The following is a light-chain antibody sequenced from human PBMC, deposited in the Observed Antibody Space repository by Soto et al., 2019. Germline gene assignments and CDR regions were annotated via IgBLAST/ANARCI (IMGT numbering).Light chain of an antibody. J-gene: IGLJ3*02. CDR2: EGS. CDR1: SSDVGNYNL. V-gene: IGLV2-23*01. CDR3: CSYASSSTVV. Sequence: QSALTQPASVSGSPGQSITISCTGTSSDVGNYNLVSWYQQYPGKAPKLMIYEGSKRPSGVSNRFSGSKSGNTASLTISGLQAEDEGDYYCCSYASSSTVVFGGGTKVTVL.